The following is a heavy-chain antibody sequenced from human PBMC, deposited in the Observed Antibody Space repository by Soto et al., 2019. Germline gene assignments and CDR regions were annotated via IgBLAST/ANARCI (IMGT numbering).Heavy chain of an antibody. CDR2: MSSDGSNE. D-gene: IGHD1-26*01. V-gene: IGHV3-30*18. Sequence: QVQLVESGGGVVQPGRSLRLSCAVSGFTFSSYAMHWVRQAPGKGLEWVAIMSSDGSNEYYADSVKGRFTIFRDNSKNTLYLQINSLRTKDTAVYYCAKNHHASGDYYGLDFWGQGTTVTVSS. CDR3: AKNHHASGDYYGLDF. J-gene: IGHJ6*02. CDR1: GFTFSSYA.